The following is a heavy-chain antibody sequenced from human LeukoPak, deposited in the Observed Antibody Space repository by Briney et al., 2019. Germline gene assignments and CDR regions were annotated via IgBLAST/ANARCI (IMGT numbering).Heavy chain of an antibody. V-gene: IGHV3-53*01. CDR2: IYSGGST. CDR1: GFTVSSNY. Sequence: GGSLRLSCAASGFTVSSNYMSWVRQAPGKGLEWVSVIYSGGSTYYADSVKGRFTISRDNSKNTLYLQMNSLRAEDTAVYYCAREGPHRLDYTFDIWGQGTMVTVSS. D-gene: IGHD3-10*01. J-gene: IGHJ3*02. CDR3: AREGPHRLDYTFDI.